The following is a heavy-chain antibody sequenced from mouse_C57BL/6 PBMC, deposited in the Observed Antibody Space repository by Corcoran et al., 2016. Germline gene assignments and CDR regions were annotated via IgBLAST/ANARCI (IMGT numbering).Heavy chain of an antibody. J-gene: IGHJ2*01. D-gene: IGHD1-1*01. CDR3: ARSYGSSYHDY. CDR2: INPNNGGT. Sequence: EVQLQQSGPELVKPGASVKISCKASGYTFTDYYMNWVKQSHGKSLEWIGDINPNNGGTSYNQKFKGKATLTVDKSSSTAYMELRSLTSEDSAVYYCARSYGSSYHDYWGQGTTLTVSS. CDR1: GYTFTDYY. V-gene: IGHV1-26*01.